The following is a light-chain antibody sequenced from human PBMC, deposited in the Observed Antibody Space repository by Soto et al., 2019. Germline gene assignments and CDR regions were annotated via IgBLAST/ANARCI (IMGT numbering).Light chain of an antibody. CDR2: DAS. CDR1: QSVSSY. J-gene: IGKJ4*01. V-gene: IGKV3-11*01. Sequence: EIVLTKSPATLSLSPGERATLSCRASQSVSSYLAWYQQRPGQAPRLLIYDASKRATGIPAKFSGSGSGTDFTLTISTLEPEDFAVYYCQQRSNWPPTFGGWTKVDIK. CDR3: QQRSNWPPT.